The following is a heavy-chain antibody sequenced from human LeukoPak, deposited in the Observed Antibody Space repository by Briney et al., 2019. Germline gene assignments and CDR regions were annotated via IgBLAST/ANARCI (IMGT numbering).Heavy chain of an antibody. V-gene: IGHV3-21*01. CDR3: ARDDYYDSSGYYPYYYYYYMDV. CDR2: ISSSSSYI. CDR1: GFTFSSYS. J-gene: IGHJ6*03. Sequence: GGSLRLSCAASGFTFSSYSTNWVRQAPGKGLEWVSSISSSSSYIYYADSVKGRFTISRDNAKNSLYLQMNSLRAEDTAVYYCARDDYYDSSGYYPYYYYYYMDVWGKGTTVTISS. D-gene: IGHD3-22*01.